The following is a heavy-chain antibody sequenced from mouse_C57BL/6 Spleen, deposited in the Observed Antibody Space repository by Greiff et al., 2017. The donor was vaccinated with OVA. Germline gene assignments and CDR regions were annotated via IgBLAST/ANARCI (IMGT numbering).Heavy chain of an antibody. J-gene: IGHJ2*01. D-gene: IGHD1-1*01. Sequence: VQLQQSGHELVKPGASVKISCKASGYTFTDYYMNWVKQSHGKSLEWIGDINPNNGGTSYNQKFKGKATLTVDKSSSTAYMELRSLTSEDSAVYYCAREDYYYGSGVDYWGQGTTLTVSS. CDR1: GYTFTDYY. V-gene: IGHV1-26*01. CDR3: AREDYYYGSGVDY. CDR2: INPNNGGT.